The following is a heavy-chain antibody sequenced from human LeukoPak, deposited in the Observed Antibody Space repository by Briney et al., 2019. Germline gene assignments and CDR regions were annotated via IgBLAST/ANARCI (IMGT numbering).Heavy chain of an antibody. CDR2: INSDGSRT. V-gene: IGHV3-74*01. J-gene: IGHJ6*02. CDR1: GFTFSGYW. CDR3: TRENYYAMDV. Sequence: GGSLRLSCAASGFTFSGYWMHWVRQAPGKGLVWVSRINSDGSRTSYADSVKGRFTISRDNAKNTLYLQMNSLRAEDTAVYYCTRENYYAMDVWGQGTTVTVSS.